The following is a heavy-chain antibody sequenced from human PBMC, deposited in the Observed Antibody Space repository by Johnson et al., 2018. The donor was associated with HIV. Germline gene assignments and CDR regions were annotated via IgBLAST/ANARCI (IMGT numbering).Heavy chain of an antibody. J-gene: IGHJ3*02. CDR3: AIEVGATNAFDI. D-gene: IGHD1-26*01. CDR2: INWNGGST. CDR1: GFTFDDYG. V-gene: IGHV3-20*04. Sequence: VQLVESGGGVVRPGGSLRLSCAASGFTFDDYGMSWVRQAPGKGLEWVSGINWNGGSTGYADSVKGRFTISRDNSKNTLYLQMNSLRAEDTAVYYCAIEVGATNAFDIWGQGTMVTVSS.